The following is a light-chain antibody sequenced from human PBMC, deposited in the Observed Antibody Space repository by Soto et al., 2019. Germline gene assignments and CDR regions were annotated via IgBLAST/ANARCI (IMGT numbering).Light chain of an antibody. J-gene: IGKJ4*01. CDR2: GAS. V-gene: IGKV3-20*01. CDR1: QSVISTY. CDR3: QQYGSSPLT. Sequence: EIVLTQSPGTLSLSPGERATLSCRASQSVISTYLAWYQQKPGQAPRLLIYGASNRATGITDRFTGSGSGTDFTLTISRLEPEDFVVYYCQQYGSSPLTFGGGTKVEIK.